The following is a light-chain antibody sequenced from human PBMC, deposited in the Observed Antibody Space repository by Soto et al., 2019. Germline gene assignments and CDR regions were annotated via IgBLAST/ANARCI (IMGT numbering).Light chain of an antibody. V-gene: IGKV1-16*02. J-gene: IGKJ3*01. CDR2: AAS. Sequence: DIQMTQSPSSLSASVGDRVTITCRASQDIKNYVAWFQQKSGKAPKSLIYAASHLETGVPSKFSGSGSGTLFTLTINSLQDEDFATYYCQQYSTYPLTFGPGTRWIS. CDR3: QQYSTYPLT. CDR1: QDIKNY.